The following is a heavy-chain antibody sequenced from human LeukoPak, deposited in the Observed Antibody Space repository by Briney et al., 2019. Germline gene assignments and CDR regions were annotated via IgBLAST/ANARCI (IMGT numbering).Heavy chain of an antibody. V-gene: IGHV3-20*04. J-gene: IGHJ3*02. CDR2: ITNWNGGST. CDR1: GFTFDDYG. CDR3: ARCSRSSTDCYSAFDI. Sequence: GGSLRLFCEASGFTFDDYGMSWVRQSTGKGLEWVSAITNWNGGSTGYADSVRGRFTISRDNAKNSLYLQMNSLRAEDTALYYCARCSRSSTDCYSAFDIWGQGTMVTVSS. D-gene: IGHD2-2*02.